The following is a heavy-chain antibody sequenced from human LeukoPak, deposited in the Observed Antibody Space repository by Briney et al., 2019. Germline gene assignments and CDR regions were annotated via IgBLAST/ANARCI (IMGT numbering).Heavy chain of an antibody. J-gene: IGHJ4*02. CDR1: GGSFSGYY. V-gene: IGHV4-59*10. CDR2: IYTSGST. CDR3: ARGPAHPVNPPGGSFDY. D-gene: IGHD3-10*01. Sequence: SETLSLTCAVYGGSFSGYYWSWIRQPPGKGLEWIGRIYTSGSTNYNPSLKSRVTMSVDTSKNQFSLKLSSVTAADTAVYYCARGPAHPVNPPGGSFDYWGQGTLVTVSS.